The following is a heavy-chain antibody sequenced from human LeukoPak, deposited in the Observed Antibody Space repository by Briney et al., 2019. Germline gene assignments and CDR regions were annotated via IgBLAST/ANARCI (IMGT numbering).Heavy chain of an antibody. CDR3: ARDYYFYMDV. J-gene: IGHJ6*03. Sequence: GASVKVSCKASGYTFKTYAMIWVRQAPGQGLEWMGWLNTNTGDPTYAQGFTGRFVFSLGTSVSTAYLEISDLKAEDTAVYYCARDYYFYMDVWGEGTTVTVSS. V-gene: IGHV7-4-1*02. CDR2: LNTNTGDP. CDR1: GYTFKTYA.